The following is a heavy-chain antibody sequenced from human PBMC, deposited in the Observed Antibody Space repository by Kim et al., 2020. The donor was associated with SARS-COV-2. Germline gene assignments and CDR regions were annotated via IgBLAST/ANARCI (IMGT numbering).Heavy chain of an antibody. CDR3: AREGTSWYDFDY. V-gene: IGHV5-51*01. D-gene: IGHD6-13*01. J-gene: IGHJ4*02. CDR1: GYRFTSYW. CDR2: IDPAYSET. Sequence: GESLKISCEGSGYRFTSYWIGWVRQMPGKGLEWMGAIDPAYSETKYSPSFQGQVSISVDKSINTAYLHWSSLKSSDTAMYYCAREGTSWYDFDYWGQGTLVTVSS.